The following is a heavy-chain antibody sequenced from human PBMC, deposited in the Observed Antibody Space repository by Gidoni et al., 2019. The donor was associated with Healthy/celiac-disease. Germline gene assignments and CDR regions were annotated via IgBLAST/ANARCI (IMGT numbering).Heavy chain of an antibody. CDR1: GFPFSSYV. V-gene: IGHV3-30*18. CDR2: ISYDGSNK. CDR3: AKDLEYYDFWSGYSNGYYYGMDV. J-gene: IGHJ6*02. Sequence: QVQLVESGGGVVQPGMSLRLSCAASGFPFSSYVMHWVRQAPGKGLEWVAVISYDGSNKYYADSVKGRFTISRDNSKNTLYLQMNSLRAEDTAVYYCAKDLEYYDFWSGYSNGYYYGMDVWGQGTTVTVSS. D-gene: IGHD3-3*01.